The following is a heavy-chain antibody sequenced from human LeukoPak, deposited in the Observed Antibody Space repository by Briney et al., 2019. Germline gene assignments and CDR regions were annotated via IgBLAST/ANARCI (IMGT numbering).Heavy chain of an antibody. CDR3: ARDIHIIAAAGRSDY. J-gene: IGHJ4*02. CDR2: ISSSDNII. V-gene: IGHV3-11*04. D-gene: IGHD6-13*01. Sequence: GGSLRLSCAASGFTFSDYYMSWIRQAPGKGLEWVSYISSSDNIIYYADSVKGRFTISRDNAKNSLYLQMNSLRVEDTAVYYCARDIHIIAAAGRSDYWGQGTLVTVSS. CDR1: GFTFSDYY.